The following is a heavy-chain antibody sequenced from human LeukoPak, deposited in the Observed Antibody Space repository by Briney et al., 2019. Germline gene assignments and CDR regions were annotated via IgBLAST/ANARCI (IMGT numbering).Heavy chain of an antibody. D-gene: IGHD5-18*01. Sequence: GGSLRLSCAASGFTFTTYGMHWVRQAPGKGLEWVAVISYDGSNKYYADSVKGRFTISRDNSKNTLYLQMNSLRAEDTAVYYCAKDGRTQHAFDIWGQGTMVTVSS. J-gene: IGHJ3*02. CDR1: GFTFTTYG. CDR2: ISYDGSNK. CDR3: AKDGRTQHAFDI. V-gene: IGHV3-30*18.